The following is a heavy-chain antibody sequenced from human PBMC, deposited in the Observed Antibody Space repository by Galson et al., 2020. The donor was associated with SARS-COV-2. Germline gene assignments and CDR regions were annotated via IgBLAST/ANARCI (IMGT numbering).Heavy chain of an antibody. CDR2: IKSKTDGGTT. CDR3: TTVSIVGATYYYYYYGMDV. J-gene: IGHJ6*02. Sequence: GGSLRLSCAASGFTFSNAWMNWVRQAPGKGLEWVGRIKSKTDGGTTDYAAPVKGRFTISSDDSKNTLYLQMNSLKTEDTAVYYCTTVSIVGATYYYYYYGMDVWGQGTTVTVSS. V-gene: IGHV3-15*07. CDR1: GFTFSNAW. D-gene: IGHD1-26*01.